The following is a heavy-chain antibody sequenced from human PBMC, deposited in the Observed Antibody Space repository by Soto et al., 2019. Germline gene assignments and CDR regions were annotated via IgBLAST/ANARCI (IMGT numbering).Heavy chain of an antibody. V-gene: IGHV1-24*01. CDR3: TTDYYSDSSGYFHFCDY. CDR1: GHTLTELS. J-gene: IGHJ4*02. Sequence: EASVKVSCKVSGHTLTELSMHWVRQAPGKRLEWMGGFDPEDGETLYAQKFQGRVTMTEDTSTDTAYMELSSLRSEDTAVYYCTTDYYSDSSGYFHFCDYWGQGTLVTVSS. D-gene: IGHD3-22*01. CDR2: FDPEDGET.